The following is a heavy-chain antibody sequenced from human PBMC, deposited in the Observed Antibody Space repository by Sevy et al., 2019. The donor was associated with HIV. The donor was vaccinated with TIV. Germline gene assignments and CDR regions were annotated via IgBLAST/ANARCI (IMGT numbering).Heavy chain of an antibody. J-gene: IGHJ6*02. V-gene: IGHV3-30-3*01. CDR3: ARGVRPYYYYGMDV. Sequence: GGSLRLSCAASGFTFSSYAMHWVRQAPGKGLEWVAVISYDGSNKYYADSVKGRFTISRDNSKNTLYLQMNSLGAEDTAVYYCARGVRPYYYYGMDVWGQGTTVTVSS. CDR1: GFTFSSYA. D-gene: IGHD2-8*01. CDR2: ISYDGSNK.